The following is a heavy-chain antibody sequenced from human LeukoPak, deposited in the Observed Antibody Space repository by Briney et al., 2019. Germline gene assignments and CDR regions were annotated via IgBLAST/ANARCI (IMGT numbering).Heavy chain of an antibody. D-gene: IGHD6-13*01. CDR1: GYTFTSYA. CDR3: ARRAAAAEIDY. J-gene: IGHJ4*02. Sequence: GASVKVSCKAFGYTFTSYAMHWVRQAPGQRLEWMGWINAGNGNTKYSQKFQGRVTITRDTSASTAYMEPSSLRSEDTAVYYCARRAAAAEIDYWGQGTLVTVSS. V-gene: IGHV1-3*01. CDR2: INAGNGNT.